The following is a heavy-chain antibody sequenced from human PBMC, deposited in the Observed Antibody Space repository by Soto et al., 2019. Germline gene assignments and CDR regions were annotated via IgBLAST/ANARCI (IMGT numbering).Heavy chain of an antibody. J-gene: IGHJ4*02. D-gene: IGHD3-9*01. V-gene: IGHV3-23*01. Sequence: GKGLEWVSAISGSGGSTYYAASVKGPFTIARDNSKNTLYLQMNSLRAEDTALYYYAKELEAGGRYFDWHWGQGTLVPVSP. CDR2: ISGSGGST. CDR3: AKELEAGGRYFDWH.